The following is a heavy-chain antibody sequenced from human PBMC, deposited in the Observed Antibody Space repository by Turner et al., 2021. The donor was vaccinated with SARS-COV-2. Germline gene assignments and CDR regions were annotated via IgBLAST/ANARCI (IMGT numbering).Heavy chain of an antibody. D-gene: IGHD1-20*01. V-gene: IGHV1-69*01. CDR1: GGTFSSYA. Sequence: QVQLVQSGAEVKKPGSSVKVSCKASGGTFSSYAISWVRQAPGQGLVWMGGIIPIIGTANYAQTFQGRVTITADESRSTAYMELSSLRSEDTAVYYCARPSGINGITEWFDPWGQGTLVTVSS. CDR3: ARPSGINGITEWFDP. CDR2: IIPIIGTA. J-gene: IGHJ5*02.